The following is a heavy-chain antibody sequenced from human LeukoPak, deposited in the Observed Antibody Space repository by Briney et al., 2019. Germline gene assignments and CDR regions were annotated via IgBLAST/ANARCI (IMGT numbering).Heavy chain of an antibody. D-gene: IGHD3-16*01. J-gene: IGHJ4*02. V-gene: IGHV3-33*01. Sequence: SCKASGGTFSSYGMHWVRQAPGKGLEWVAIIWYDGSNTYYADSVKGRFTISRDNSKNTLYLEMNSLRAEDTAVYFCAPDHGGYWGQGTLVTVSS. CDR2: IWYDGSNT. CDR1: GGTFSSYG. CDR3: APDHGGY.